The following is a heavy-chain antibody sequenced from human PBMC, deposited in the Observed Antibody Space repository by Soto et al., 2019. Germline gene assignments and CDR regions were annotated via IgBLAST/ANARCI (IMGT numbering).Heavy chain of an antibody. V-gene: IGHV4-38-2*01. CDR2: TDHSGNA. Sequence: PSETLSLTCDVSGNSISSGSYWGWIRQPPGKGLEWIGTTDHSGNAYYNPSLKSRVTISIDPSKSQFSLKVLAVTAADTAVYYCASAPLRFYSSSWTKRFYLDFWRQGTLVTVSS. CDR1: GNSISSGSY. J-gene: IGHJ4*02. CDR3: ASAPLRFYSSSWTKRFYLDF. D-gene: IGHD6-6*01.